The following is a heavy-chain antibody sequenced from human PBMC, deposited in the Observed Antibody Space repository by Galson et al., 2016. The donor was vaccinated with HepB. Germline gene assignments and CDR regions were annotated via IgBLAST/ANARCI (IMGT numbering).Heavy chain of an antibody. CDR1: GFTFTNYW. J-gene: IGHJ4*02. CDR2: IKEDGTEK. V-gene: IGHV3-7*01. CDR3: AREGLADGSYFDY. Sequence: SLRLSCAASGFTFTNYWMTWVRQAPGKGLEWVANIKEDGTEKCYADSVKGRFTISRDNARNSLYLQMNSLRAEDTGIYYWAREGLADGSYFDYWGRGTLVTVS. D-gene: IGHD5-24*01.